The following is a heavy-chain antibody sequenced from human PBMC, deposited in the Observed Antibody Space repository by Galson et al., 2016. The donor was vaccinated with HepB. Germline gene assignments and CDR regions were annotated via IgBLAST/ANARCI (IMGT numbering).Heavy chain of an antibody. CDR3: ASNLVATVIDAFDI. Sequence: SLRLSCAAPGFTVSVNYMAWVRQAPGKGLEWVSVIYSGGHIDYADSVKGRFSISRDNSKNALYLQMDSLRADDTAVYYCASNLVATVIDAFDIWGQGTMVTVSS. J-gene: IGHJ3*02. D-gene: IGHD2-21*02. V-gene: IGHV3-53*01. CDR1: GFTVSVNY. CDR2: IYSGGHI.